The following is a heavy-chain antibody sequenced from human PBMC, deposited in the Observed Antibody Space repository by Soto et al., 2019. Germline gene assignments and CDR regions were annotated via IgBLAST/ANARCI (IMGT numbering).Heavy chain of an antibody. CDR1: GYTFTGYY. D-gene: IGHD3-3*01. J-gene: IGHJ6*02. Sequence: ASVKVSCKASGYTFTGYYMHWVRQAPGQGLEWMGWINPNSGGTNYAQKFQGWVTMTRDTSISTAYMELSRLRSDDTAVYYCARGPRLIGLRFLEWLMDVWGQGTTVTVSS. CDR3: ARGPRLIGLRFLEWLMDV. CDR2: INPNSGGT. V-gene: IGHV1-2*04.